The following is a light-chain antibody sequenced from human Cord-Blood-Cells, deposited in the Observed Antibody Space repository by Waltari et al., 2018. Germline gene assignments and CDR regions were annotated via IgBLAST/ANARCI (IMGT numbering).Light chain of an antibody. Sequence: DIQMTQSPSSLSASVGDRVTITCRASQSISSYLNWYQQKPGKAPKLLIYAASSLQSGVPSRFSGSGSGTDVTLTISSLQPEDFATYYCQQSYSTPPITSGQGTRLELK. V-gene: IGKV1-39*01. CDR3: QQSYSTPPIT. CDR2: AAS. J-gene: IGKJ5*01. CDR1: QSISSY.